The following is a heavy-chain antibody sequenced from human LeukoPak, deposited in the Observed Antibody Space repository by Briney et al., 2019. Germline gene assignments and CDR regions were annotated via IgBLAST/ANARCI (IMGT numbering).Heavy chain of an antibody. CDR2: ISGSTTII. D-gene: IGHD6-19*01. CDR1: GFTFSSCW. V-gene: IGHV3-23*01. Sequence: GGSLRLSCAASGFTFSSCWMNWVRQAPGKGLEWVSAISGSTTIIYYADSVKGRFTISRDNSKNMLYLQMNNLRAEDTAVYYCAKGPLTEVAGTTWDYWGQGTLVTVSS. J-gene: IGHJ4*02. CDR3: AKGPLTEVAGTTWDY.